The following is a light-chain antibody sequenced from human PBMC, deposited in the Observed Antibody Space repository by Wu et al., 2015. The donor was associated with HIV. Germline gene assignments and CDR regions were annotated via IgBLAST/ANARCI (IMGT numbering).Light chain of an antibody. CDR3: QQYNSYSPRT. CDR1: QSISSW. Sequence: DIQMTQSPSTLSASAGDRVTITCRASQSISSWLAWYQQKPGKAPKLLIYKASSLESGVPSRFSGSGSGTEFTLTISGLQPDDFATYYCQQYNSYSPRTFGQGTKVEIK. CDR2: KAS. J-gene: IGKJ1*01. V-gene: IGKV1-5*03.